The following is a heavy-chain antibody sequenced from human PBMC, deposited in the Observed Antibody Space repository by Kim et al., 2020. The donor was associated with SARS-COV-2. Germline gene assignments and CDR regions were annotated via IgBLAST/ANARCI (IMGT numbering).Heavy chain of an antibody. Sequence: GGSLRLSCAASGFTFSNYAMSWVRQAPGKGLEWVSTISDTGGSPYYADSVRGRFTISRDNFRNTLYLQMNSLRAEDTAVYYCAKAGQSDSSNRPNNYWGQGTLVPVSS. J-gene: IGHJ4*02. CDR1: GFTFSNYA. D-gene: IGHD6-13*01. CDR2: ISDTGGSP. CDR3: AKAGQSDSSNRPNNY. V-gene: IGHV3-23*01.